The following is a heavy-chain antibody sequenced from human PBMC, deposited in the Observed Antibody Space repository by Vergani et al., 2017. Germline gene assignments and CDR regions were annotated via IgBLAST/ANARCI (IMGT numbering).Heavy chain of an antibody. CDR1: GFTFSSYS. CDR3: AKEDCSSTSCYHQIDY. D-gene: IGHD2-2*01. J-gene: IGHJ4*02. Sequence: VQLVESGGGLVKPGGSLRLSCAASGFTFSSYSMNWVRQAPGKGLEWVAVISYDGSNKYYADSVKGRFTISRDNSKNTLYLQMNSLRAEDTAVYYCAKEDCSSTSCYHQIDYWGQGTLVTVSS. CDR2: ISYDGSNK. V-gene: IGHV3-30*18.